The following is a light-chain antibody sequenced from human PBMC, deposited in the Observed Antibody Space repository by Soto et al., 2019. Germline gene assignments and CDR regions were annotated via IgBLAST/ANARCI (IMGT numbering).Light chain of an antibody. Sequence: EIALTQSPGTLSLSPGERATLSCRASQRVSSGYLAWYQQKPGQAPRLLIYAASSRATGIPDRFSGSGSGTDFTLTITRLEPEDSAMYYCQQYGSSGGITFGHGTRLEI. CDR2: AAS. CDR3: QQYGSSGGIT. J-gene: IGKJ5*01. CDR1: QRVSSGY. V-gene: IGKV3-20*01.